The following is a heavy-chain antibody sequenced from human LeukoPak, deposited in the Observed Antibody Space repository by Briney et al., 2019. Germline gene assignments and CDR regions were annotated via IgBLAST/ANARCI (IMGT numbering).Heavy chain of an antibody. D-gene: IGHD1-7*01. CDR3: ARLYGNYQNYFDY. CDR2: MYYRGNT. Sequence: PSETLSLTCTVSGGSISSITYYWGWIRQPPGKGLEWVGHMYYRGNTFYNPSLKSRVTISVDTSKNQFSLKLRSVTAADTAVYYCARLYGNYQNYFDYWGQGTLVTVSS. J-gene: IGHJ4*02. V-gene: IGHV4-39*07. CDR1: GGSISSITYY.